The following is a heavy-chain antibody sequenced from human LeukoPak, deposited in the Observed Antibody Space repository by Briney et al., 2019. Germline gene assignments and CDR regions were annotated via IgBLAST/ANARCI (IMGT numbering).Heavy chain of an antibody. Sequence: SETLSLTCTVSGYSISSGYYWGWIRQPPGKGREWIGIIYHSGSTYYNPALKSRVTISVDTSKNQFSLNLRSVTAAGTAVYYCARSSGGDTTFDYWGQGTLVTVSS. CDR2: IYHSGST. CDR1: GYSISSGYY. CDR3: ARSSGGDTTFDY. D-gene: IGHD4-17*01. V-gene: IGHV4-38-2*02. J-gene: IGHJ4*02.